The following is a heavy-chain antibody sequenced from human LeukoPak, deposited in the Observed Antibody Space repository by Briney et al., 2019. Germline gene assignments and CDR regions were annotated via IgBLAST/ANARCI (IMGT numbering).Heavy chain of an antibody. D-gene: IGHD1-26*01. Sequence: PGGSLRLSCAASGFTVSSNYMSWVLQAPGKGLVWVSRIKNDGSSTSYADSVKGRFTISRDNAKNTLYLQMNSLRPEDTAVYYCARDGRAGGFDYWGQGTLVTVSS. CDR3: ARDGRAGGFDY. CDR1: GFTVSSNY. J-gene: IGHJ4*02. CDR2: IKNDGSST. V-gene: IGHV3-74*01.